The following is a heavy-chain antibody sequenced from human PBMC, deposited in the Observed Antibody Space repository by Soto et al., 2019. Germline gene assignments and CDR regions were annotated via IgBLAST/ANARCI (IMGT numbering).Heavy chain of an antibody. J-gene: IGHJ4*02. CDR3: ALTYSSSSVAFDS. V-gene: IGHV3-74*01. D-gene: IGHD6-6*01. CDR1: GFTFSQYW. CDR2: VNVDGSRI. Sequence: GGSLRLSCVDSGFTFSQYWMHWVRQAPGKGLVWVSRVNVDGSRITYADSVRGRFTISRDNAKNTVYLQMNSLRAEDTAVYYCALTYSSSSVAFDSWGQGTLVTVSS.